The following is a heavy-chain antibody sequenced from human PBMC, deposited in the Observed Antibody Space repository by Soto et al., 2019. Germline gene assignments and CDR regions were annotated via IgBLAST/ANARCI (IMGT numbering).Heavy chain of an antibody. CDR2: IYYSGST. D-gene: IGHD3-10*01. V-gene: IGHV4-31*03. CDR1: GGSISSGGYY. J-gene: IGHJ5*02. Sequence: SETLSLTCTVSGGSISSGGYYWSWIRQHPGKGLEWIGYIYYSGSTYYNPSLKSRVTISVDTSKNQFSLKLSSVTAADTAVYYCARDPIYGSGSHNWFDPWGQRTLVTVSS. CDR3: ARDPIYGSGSHNWFDP.